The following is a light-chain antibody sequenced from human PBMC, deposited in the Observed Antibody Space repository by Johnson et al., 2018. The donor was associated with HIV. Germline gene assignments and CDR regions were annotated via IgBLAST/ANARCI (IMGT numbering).Light chain of an antibody. CDR3: GTWDSSLSAFYV. V-gene: IGLV1-51*01. Sequence: QAVLTQPPSVSAAPGQKVTVSCSGSSSNIENNFVSWYQQLPGTAPKLLIYDNNKRPSGIPDRFSGSKSGTSATLGITGLQTGDEADYYCGTWDSSLSAFYVFGTGTKVTVL. CDR2: DNN. J-gene: IGLJ1*01. CDR1: SSNIENNF.